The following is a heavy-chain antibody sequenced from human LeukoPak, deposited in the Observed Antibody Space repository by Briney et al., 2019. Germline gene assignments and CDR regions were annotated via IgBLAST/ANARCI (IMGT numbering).Heavy chain of an antibody. CDR2: INPNSGGT. Sequence: ASVKVSCKASGYSFTAYYMHWVRRAPGQGLEWMGWINPNSGGTNYAQKFQGRVTMTRDTPITTAYMEMSRLRADDTALYYCAISPHILTGEDFDYWGQGTLVTVSS. CDR1: GYSFTAYY. D-gene: IGHD3-9*01. J-gene: IGHJ4*02. CDR3: AISPHILTGEDFDY. V-gene: IGHV1-2*02.